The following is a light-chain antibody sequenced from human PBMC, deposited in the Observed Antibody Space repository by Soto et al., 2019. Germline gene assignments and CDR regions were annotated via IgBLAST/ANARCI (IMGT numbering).Light chain of an antibody. V-gene: IGLV1-47*01. CDR2: RNN. Sequence: QSVLTQPPSASGTPGQRVTISCSGSSSNIGSNYVYWYQQLPGTTPKLLIYRNNQRPSGVPDRFSGSKSGTSASLAISGLRSEDEADYYCEAWDASLSGVVFGGWTKLTVL. CDR3: EAWDASLSGVV. J-gene: IGLJ2*01. CDR1: SSNIGSNY.